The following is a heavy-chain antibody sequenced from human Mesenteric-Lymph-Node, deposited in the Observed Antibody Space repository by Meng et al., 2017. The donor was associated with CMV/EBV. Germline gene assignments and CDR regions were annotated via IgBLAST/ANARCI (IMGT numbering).Heavy chain of an antibody. V-gene: IGHV1-8*02. CDR2: VNPNSGNT. Sequence: KASGYSFTTSDIHWVRQATGQGLEWMGRVNPNSGNTAYAQKFQGRVTMTRNTSVSTAYMELRSLRSDDTAVYYCARDQTRITKTPAYWGQGTLVTVSS. D-gene: IGHD3-16*01. J-gene: IGHJ4*02. CDR1: GYSFTTSD. CDR3: ARDQTRITKTPAY.